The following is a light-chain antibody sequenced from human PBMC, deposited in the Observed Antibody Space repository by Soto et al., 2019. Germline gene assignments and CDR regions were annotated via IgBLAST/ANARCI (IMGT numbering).Light chain of an antibody. Sequence: DIQLTQSPSSLSASVGDRITITCRSSQSISRYLNWYQQRPGTAPKVLIFGANSLQSGVPSRFSGSGSGTDFTLTISSLQPEDFATYYCQQSYSTPRTFGQGTRLEIK. CDR2: GAN. CDR3: QQSYSTPRT. CDR1: QSISRY. V-gene: IGKV1-39*01. J-gene: IGKJ5*01.